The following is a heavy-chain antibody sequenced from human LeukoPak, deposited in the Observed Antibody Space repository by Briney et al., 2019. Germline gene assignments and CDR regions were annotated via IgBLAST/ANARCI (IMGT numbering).Heavy chain of an antibody. Sequence: SETLSLTCTVSGGSISSYYWSWIRQPPGKGLEWIGYIYYSGSTNYNPSLKSRVTISVDTSKNQFSLKLSSVTAADTAVYYCARVSSSDIDYWGQGTLVTVSS. CDR2: IYYSGST. CDR3: ARVSSSDIDY. D-gene: IGHD6-19*01. J-gene: IGHJ4*02. CDR1: GGSISSYY. V-gene: IGHV4-59*01.